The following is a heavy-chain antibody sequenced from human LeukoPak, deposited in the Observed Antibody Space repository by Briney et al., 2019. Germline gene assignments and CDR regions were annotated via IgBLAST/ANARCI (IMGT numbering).Heavy chain of an antibody. CDR3: ARGLGYNIY. J-gene: IGHJ4*02. CDR2: IKQDGSEM. CDR1: GFTFSSYW. V-gene: IGHV3-7*03. Sequence: GGSLRLSCAASGFTFSSYWMSWVRQAPGKGLEWVANIKQDGSEMNYMDSVRGRFTISRDNAKTSLYLQMNSLRAEGTAVYYSARGLGYNIYWGQGTLVTVSS. D-gene: IGHD1-14*01.